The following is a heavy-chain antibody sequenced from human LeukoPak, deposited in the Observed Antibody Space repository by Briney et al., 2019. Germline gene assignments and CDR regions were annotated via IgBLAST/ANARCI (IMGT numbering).Heavy chain of an antibody. J-gene: IGHJ6*03. V-gene: IGHV3-21*01. CDR1: GFTFSSYS. CDR2: ISSSSSYI. Sequence: PGGSLRLSCAASGFTFSSYSMNWVRQAPGKGLEWVSSISSSSSYIYYADSVKGRFTISRDNAKNSLYLQMNSLRAEDTAVYYCARDGPGPRSLYYYYYMDVWGKGTTVTVSS. CDR3: ARDGPGPRSLYYYYYMDV.